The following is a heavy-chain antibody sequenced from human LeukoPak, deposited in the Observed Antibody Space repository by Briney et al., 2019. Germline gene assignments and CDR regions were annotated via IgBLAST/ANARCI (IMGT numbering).Heavy chain of an antibody. Sequence: GGSLRLSCAASGITVSNYYMTWIRQAPGKGLEWISYISSSGRTIYYADSVKGRFTISRDNSKNTLSLQMTSLRAEDTAVYYCAKTSRTVATIGPFDYWGQGTLVTVSS. D-gene: IGHD5-12*01. V-gene: IGHV3-11*01. CDR2: ISSSGRTI. J-gene: IGHJ4*02. CDR3: AKTSRTVATIGPFDY. CDR1: GITVSNYY.